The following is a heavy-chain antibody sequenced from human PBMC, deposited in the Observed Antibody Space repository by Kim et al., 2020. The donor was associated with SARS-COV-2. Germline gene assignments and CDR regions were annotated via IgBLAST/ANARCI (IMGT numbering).Heavy chain of an antibody. J-gene: IGHJ4*02. Sequence: GGSLRLSCAASGFTFCNYWMHWVRQVPGKGLAWVSLISSDGSRTNYADSVKGRFTISRDNAKNTLDLQMNGLRAEDTAFYYCARERGGGNEDSWGQGTLV. CDR1: GFTFCNYW. CDR2: ISSDGSRT. D-gene: IGHD2-15*01. CDR3: ARERGGGNEDS. V-gene: IGHV3-74*01.